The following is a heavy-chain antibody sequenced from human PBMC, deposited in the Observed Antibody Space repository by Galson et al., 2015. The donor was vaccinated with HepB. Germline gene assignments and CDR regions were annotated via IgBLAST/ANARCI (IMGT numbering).Heavy chain of an antibody. V-gene: IGHV1-2*02. CDR2: INPNSGGT. CDR1: GYTFTGYS. J-gene: IGHJ3*02. CDR3: ARGDAFDI. Sequence: SVKVSCKASGYTFTGYSIHWVRQAPGQGLGWVAWINPNSGGTDYAQKFQGRVTMTRDASISTAYMELSSLRSDDTAVYYCARGDAFDIWGQGTMVTVSS.